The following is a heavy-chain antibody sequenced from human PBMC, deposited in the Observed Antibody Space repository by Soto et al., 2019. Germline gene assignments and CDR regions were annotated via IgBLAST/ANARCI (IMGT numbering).Heavy chain of an antibody. Sequence: LRLSCAASGFTFSSYGMHWVRQAPGKGLEWVAVISYDGSNKYYADSVKGRFTISRDNSKNTLYLQMNSLRAEDTAVYYCAKDHRRYGMDVWGQGTTVTVSS. J-gene: IGHJ6*02. CDR1: GFTFSSYG. CDR2: ISYDGSNK. CDR3: AKDHRRYGMDV. V-gene: IGHV3-30*18.